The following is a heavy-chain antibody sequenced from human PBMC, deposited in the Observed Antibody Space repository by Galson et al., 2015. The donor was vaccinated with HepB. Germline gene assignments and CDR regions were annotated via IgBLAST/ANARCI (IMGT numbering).Heavy chain of an antibody. Sequence: SLRLSCAASGFTFSDYYMSWIRQAPGKGLEWVSYISSSSSYTNYADSVKGRFTISRDNAKNSLYLQMNSLRAEDTAVYYCARAPYYYGSGSYVGETDYYYGMDVWGQGTTVTVSS. J-gene: IGHJ6*02. CDR3: ARAPYYYGSGSYVGETDYYYGMDV. CDR2: ISSSSSYT. D-gene: IGHD3-10*01. CDR1: GFTFSDYY. V-gene: IGHV3-11*05.